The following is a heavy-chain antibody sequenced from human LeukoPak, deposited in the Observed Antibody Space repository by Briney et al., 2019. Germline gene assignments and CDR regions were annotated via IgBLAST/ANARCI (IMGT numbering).Heavy chain of an antibody. CDR1: GYSFIDYY. J-gene: IGHJ4*02. D-gene: IGHD5-24*01. CDR3: APATMTFDY. Sequence: GASVKVSCKASGYSFIDYYMHWVRQAPGQGLEWMGWINPKSGGTNYAQKFQDRVTMTMDTSISTAYMELSRLTSDDTAVYYCAPATMTFDYWGQGTLVTVSS. CDR2: INPKSGGT. V-gene: IGHV1-2*02.